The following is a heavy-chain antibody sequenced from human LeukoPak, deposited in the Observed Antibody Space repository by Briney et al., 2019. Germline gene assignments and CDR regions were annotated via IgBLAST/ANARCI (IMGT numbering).Heavy chain of an antibody. J-gene: IGHJ5*02. Sequence: PSETLSLTCTVSGGSISSYYWSWIRQPPGKGLEWIGYIYYSGSTDYKPSLKSRVTIPVDTSKNPFSLKLNSVTAADTAVYYCARGGYYGSGNDFRFDPWGQGTLVTVSS. D-gene: IGHD3-10*01. V-gene: IGHV4-59*01. CDR1: GGSISSYY. CDR2: IYYSGST. CDR3: ARGGYYGSGNDFRFDP.